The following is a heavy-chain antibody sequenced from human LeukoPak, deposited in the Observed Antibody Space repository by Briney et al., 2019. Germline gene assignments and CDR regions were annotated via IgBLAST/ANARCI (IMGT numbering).Heavy chain of an antibody. CDR2: ISPNSGGT. CDR1: GFTFSGYY. Sequence: GASVKVSCKASGFTFSGYYMQWVRQAPGQGLVWMAWISPNSGGTNYVQKFQGRVTVTRDTSISTDYMEINRLTSDDTALYYCAREPSGSGGYDYWGQGTLVTVSS. V-gene: IGHV1-2*02. D-gene: IGHD3-10*01. J-gene: IGHJ4*02. CDR3: AREPSGSGGYDY.